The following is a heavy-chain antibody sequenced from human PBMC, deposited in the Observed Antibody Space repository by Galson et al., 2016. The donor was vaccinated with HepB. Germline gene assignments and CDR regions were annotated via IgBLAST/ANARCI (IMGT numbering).Heavy chain of an antibody. CDR1: GASISSNW. D-gene: IGHD3-16*01. CDR2: IFHNGET. J-gene: IGHJ4*02. V-gene: IGHV4/OR15-8*02. Sequence: SETLSLTCVVSGASISSNWWTWVRQAPGKGLEWIGEIFHNGETYYNPSVESRVTISIDTSKNLFSLELRSLVAADAAAYYFARAVTYYVDYWGQGTLVNVSS. CDR3: ARAVTYYVDY.